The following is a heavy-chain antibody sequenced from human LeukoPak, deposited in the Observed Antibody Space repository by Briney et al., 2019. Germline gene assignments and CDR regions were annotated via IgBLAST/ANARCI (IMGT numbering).Heavy chain of an antibody. CDR2: IYHSGST. CDR3: ARRYYYDSSGYSYFDY. CDR1: GGSISSGGYS. D-gene: IGHD3-22*01. Sequence: SETLSLTCAVSGGSISSGGYSWSWIRQPPGTGLEWIGYIYHSGSTYYNPSLKSRVTISVDRSKNQFSLKLSSVTAADTAVYYCARRYYYDSSGYSYFDYWGQGTLVTVSS. V-gene: IGHV4-30-2*01. J-gene: IGHJ4*02.